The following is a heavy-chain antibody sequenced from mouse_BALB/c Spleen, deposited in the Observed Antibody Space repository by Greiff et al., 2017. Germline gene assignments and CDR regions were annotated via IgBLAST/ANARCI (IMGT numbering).Heavy chain of an antibody. CDR1: GFSLTSYG. J-gene: IGHJ4*01. CDR3: ARDHLYYGNLYAMDY. CDR2: IWAGGST. D-gene: IGHD2-1*01. Sequence: QVQLKESGPGLVAPSQSLSITCTVSGFSLTSYGVHWVRQPPGKGLEWLGVIWAGGSTNYNSALMSRLSISKDNSKSQVFLKMNSLQTDDTAMYYWARDHLYYGNLYAMDYWGQGTSVTVSS. V-gene: IGHV2-9*02.